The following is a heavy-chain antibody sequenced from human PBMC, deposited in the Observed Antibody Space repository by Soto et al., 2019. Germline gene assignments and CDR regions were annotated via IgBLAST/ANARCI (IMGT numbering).Heavy chain of an antibody. CDR2: ISYDGSNK. CDR3: ARDDTTSIAGFDP. V-gene: IGHV3-30-3*01. CDR1: GFTFSSYA. D-gene: IGHD6-6*01. Sequence: PGGSLRLSCAASGFTFSSYAMHRVRQAPGKGLEWVAVISYDGSNKYYADSVKGRFTISRDNSKNTLYLQMNSLRAEDTAVYYCARDDTTSIAGFDPWGQGTLVTVSS. J-gene: IGHJ5*02.